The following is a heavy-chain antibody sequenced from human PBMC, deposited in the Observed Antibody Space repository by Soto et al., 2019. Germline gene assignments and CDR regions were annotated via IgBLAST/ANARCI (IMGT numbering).Heavy chain of an antibody. CDR3: AKVHGSGSYNNFPDY. V-gene: IGHV3-23*01. D-gene: IGHD3-10*01. J-gene: IGHJ4*02. CDR2: ISGSGGST. Sequence: EVQLLESGGGLVQPGGSLGLSCAASGFPFSSYAMTWVRQAPGKGLEWVSLISGSGGSTYYADSVKGRFTISRDNSRDTLYLQMNSLSAEDTAVYYCAKVHGSGSYNNFPDYWGQGTLVTVSS. CDR1: GFPFSSYA.